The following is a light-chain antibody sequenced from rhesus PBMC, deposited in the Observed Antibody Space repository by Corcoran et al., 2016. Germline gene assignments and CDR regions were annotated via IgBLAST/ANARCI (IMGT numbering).Light chain of an antibody. Sequence: EIVMTQSPATLSLSPGETATISCRTSQSVSSYVAWYQQKPGQAPRPLLYGASSRATGLPTRFSGSGSGTDFPLTISSLEPEDFAVYYCQETSNLFTFGPGTKLDIK. CDR3: QETSNLFT. CDR1: QSVSSY. CDR2: GAS. J-gene: IGKJ3*01. V-gene: IGKV3-31*02.